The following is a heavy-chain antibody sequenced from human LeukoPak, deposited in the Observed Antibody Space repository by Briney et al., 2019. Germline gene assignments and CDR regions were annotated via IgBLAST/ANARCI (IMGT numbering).Heavy chain of an antibody. CDR3: ARDWGFDAFDI. CDR2: IKHDGSEK. J-gene: IGHJ3*02. Sequence: GGSLRLSCAASGFRFSRNWMSWVRQAPGKGLEWVANIKHDGSEKYYVDSVKGRFTISRDNAKNSLYLQMNSLRAEDTAVYYCARDWGFDAFDIWGQGTMVTASS. D-gene: IGHD7-27*01. V-gene: IGHV3-7*01. CDR1: GFRFSRNW.